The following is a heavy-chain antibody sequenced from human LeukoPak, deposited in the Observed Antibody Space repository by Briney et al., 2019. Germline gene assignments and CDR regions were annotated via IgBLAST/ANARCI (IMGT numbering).Heavy chain of an antibody. V-gene: IGHV3-23*01. CDR3: AKEGRSGTDFDY. CDR2: ISGSGGST. Sequence: GGSLRLSCAASGFTVSSNYMSWVRQAPGKGLEWVSAISGSGGSTYYADSVKGRFTISRDNSKNTLYLQMNSLRAEDTAVYYCAKEGRSGTDFDYWGQGTLVTVSS. J-gene: IGHJ4*02. D-gene: IGHD1-26*01. CDR1: GFTVSSNY.